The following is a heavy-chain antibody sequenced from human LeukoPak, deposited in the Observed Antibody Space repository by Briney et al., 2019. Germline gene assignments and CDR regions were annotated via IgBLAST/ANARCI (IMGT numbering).Heavy chain of an antibody. CDR3: ARNRMQLWLPFDY. CDR1: GASISSSSYY. D-gene: IGHD5-18*01. J-gene: IGHJ4*02. Sequence: PSETLSLTCTVSGASISSSSYYWGWLRQPPGKGLEWIVSFYYTGSIYYNPSVKSRVTISVDTSKSQFSLKLSSVTAADTAVYYCARNRMQLWLPFDYWGQGTLVTVSS. V-gene: IGHV4-39*01. CDR2: FYYTGSI.